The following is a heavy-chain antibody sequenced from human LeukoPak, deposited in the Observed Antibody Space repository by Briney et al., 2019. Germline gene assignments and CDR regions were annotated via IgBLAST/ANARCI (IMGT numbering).Heavy chain of an antibody. Sequence: GGSLRLSCAASGFTFNNYGMHYVRQAPGKGLEWVAVISDDGRNKNYADSVKGRFTISRDSSNNTLYLQMNSLRAEDTGVYFRAKDRETTASGTFDFRGQGTLVTVSS. J-gene: IGHJ4*02. CDR3: AKDRETTASGTFDF. CDR2: ISDDGRNK. D-gene: IGHD6-13*01. CDR1: GFTFNNYG. V-gene: IGHV3-30*18.